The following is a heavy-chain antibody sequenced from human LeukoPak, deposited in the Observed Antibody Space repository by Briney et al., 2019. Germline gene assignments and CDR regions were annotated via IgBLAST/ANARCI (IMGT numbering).Heavy chain of an antibody. CDR3: AREWDYNWFDP. Sequence: GGSLRLSCAASGFTFISYWMSWVRQAPGKGLEWVAVISYDGSNKYYAKSVKGRFTISRDNSKNMLYLQMNSLRAEDTAVYYCAREWDYNWFDPWGQGTLVTVSS. CDR2: ISYDGSNK. D-gene: IGHD1-26*01. J-gene: IGHJ5*02. V-gene: IGHV3-30-3*01. CDR1: GFTFISYW.